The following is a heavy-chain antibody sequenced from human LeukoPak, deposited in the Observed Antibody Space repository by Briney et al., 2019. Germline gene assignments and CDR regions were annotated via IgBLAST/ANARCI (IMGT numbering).Heavy chain of an antibody. CDR2: INPSGGST. D-gene: IGHD1-26*01. Sequence: GASVKVSCKASGYTFTSYYMHWVRQAPGQGLEWMGIINPSGGSTSYAQKFQGRVTMTRDTSTSTVYMELSSLRSEDTAVYYCARHPKSIVGAKGWFDPWGQGTLVTVSS. CDR1: GYTFTSYY. CDR3: ARHPKSIVGAKGWFDP. V-gene: IGHV1-46*01. J-gene: IGHJ5*02.